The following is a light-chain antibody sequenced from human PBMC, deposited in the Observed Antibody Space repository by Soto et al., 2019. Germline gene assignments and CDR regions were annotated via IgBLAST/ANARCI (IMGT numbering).Light chain of an antibody. J-gene: IGKJ1*01. CDR3: QQYGSSPGT. V-gene: IGKV3-20*01. CDR1: QSVSSSY. Sequence: EIVLTQSPGTLSLSPGERATLSCRASQSVSSSYLAWYQQKPGQAPRLLIYGASSRATGIPDRFSGSGSGTAFTLTIGRLEPEDFAVYYCQQYGSSPGTFGQGTKVEIK. CDR2: GAS.